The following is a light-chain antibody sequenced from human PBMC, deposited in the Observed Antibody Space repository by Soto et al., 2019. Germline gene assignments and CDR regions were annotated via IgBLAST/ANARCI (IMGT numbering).Light chain of an antibody. CDR2: QDS. Sequence: SSELTQPPSVSVSPGQTASITCSGAKLGNKYAYWYQQKPGQSPVLVIYQDSKRPSGIPERFHGSNSGNTATLTICGTQATDEAEYYGQSWEGTTVGVGAGSKLTVL. CDR3: QSWEGTTVG. CDR1: KLGNKY. J-gene: IGLJ2*01. V-gene: IGLV3-1*01.